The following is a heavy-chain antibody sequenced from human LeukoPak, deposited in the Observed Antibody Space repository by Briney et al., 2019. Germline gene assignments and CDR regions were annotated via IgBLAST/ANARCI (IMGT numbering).Heavy chain of an antibody. D-gene: IGHD3-10*01. V-gene: IGHV4-61*02. CDR1: GGSISSGSYY. J-gene: IGHJ6*03. CDR2: IYTSGST. Sequence: SETLSLTCTVSGGSISSGSYYWSWIRQPAGKGLEWIGRIYTSGSTNYNPSLKSRVTISVDTSKNQFSLKLSSVTAADTAVYYCAREIPTLWFGELLPYYYMDVWGEGTTVTVSS. CDR3: AREIPTLWFGELLPYYYMDV.